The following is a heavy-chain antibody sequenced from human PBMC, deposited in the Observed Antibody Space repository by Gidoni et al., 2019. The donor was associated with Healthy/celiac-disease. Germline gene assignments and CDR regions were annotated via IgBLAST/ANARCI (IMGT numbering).Heavy chain of an antibody. CDR1: GGSISSYY. V-gene: IGHV4-59*08. Sequence: QVQLQASGPGLVQPSETLSHTCTLAGGSISSYYWSWIRQPPGKGLECIGYIYYSGSTNYNPSLKSRVTISVDTSKNQFSRKLSSVTAADTAVYYCARQFSSSGDAFDIWGQGTMVTVSS. D-gene: IGHD6-13*01. CDR3: ARQFSSSGDAFDI. J-gene: IGHJ3*02. CDR2: IYYSGST.